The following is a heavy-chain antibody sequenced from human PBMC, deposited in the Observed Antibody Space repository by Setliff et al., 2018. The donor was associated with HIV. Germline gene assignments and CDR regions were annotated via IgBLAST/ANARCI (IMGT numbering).Heavy chain of an antibody. Sequence: SETLSLSCTVSGGSISSSSYYWGWIRQPPGKGLEWIGSIYYSGSTYYNPSLKSRVTISVDTSKNQFSLKLSSVTAADTAVYYCARGDSRYFDYWGQGTLVTVSS. J-gene: IGHJ4*02. CDR1: GGSISSSSYY. V-gene: IGHV4-39*07. CDR3: ARGDSRYFDY. D-gene: IGHD2-21*02. CDR2: IYYSGST.